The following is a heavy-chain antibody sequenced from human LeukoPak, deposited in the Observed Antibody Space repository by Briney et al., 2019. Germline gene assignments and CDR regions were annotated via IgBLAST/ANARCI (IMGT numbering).Heavy chain of an antibody. J-gene: IGHJ5*02. D-gene: IGHD2/OR15-2a*01. CDR3: ARHDCDSSRCSVNWFDP. V-gene: IGHV4-39*01. Sequence: PSETLSLTCTVSGVSMSSSPYYWGWIRQPPGKGLEWIGTIYDSGNTNYNSSLRSRLTISVDTSRNQFSLTLSSVTAADTAVYYCARHDCDSSRCSVNWFDPWGQGTLVTVSS. CDR1: GVSMSSSPYY. CDR2: IYDSGNT.